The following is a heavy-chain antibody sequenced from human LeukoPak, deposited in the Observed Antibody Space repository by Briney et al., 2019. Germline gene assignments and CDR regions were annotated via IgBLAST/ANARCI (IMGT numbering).Heavy chain of an antibody. Sequence: SETLSLTXTVSGGSISSSSYYWGWIRQPPGKGLEWIGSIYYSGSTYYNPSLKSRVTISVDTSKNQFSLKLSSVTAADTAVYFCASYYGDYGDYWGQGTLVTVSS. CDR2: IYYSGST. V-gene: IGHV4-39*01. D-gene: IGHD4-17*01. CDR1: GGSISSSSYY. CDR3: ASYYGDYGDY. J-gene: IGHJ4*02.